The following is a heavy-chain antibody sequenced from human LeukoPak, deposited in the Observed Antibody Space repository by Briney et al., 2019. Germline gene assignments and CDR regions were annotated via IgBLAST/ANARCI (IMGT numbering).Heavy chain of an antibody. V-gene: IGHV4-39*01. CDR3: ARHAGSYYTYNFDY. CDR1: GGSLRSSSYY. CDR2: IYYSGST. Sequence: SETLPLTCTVSGGSLRSSSYYWGWIRQPPGKGLEWIGSIYYSGSTNYKPSLRSRVTISVDTSKNQFSLKLSSVTAADTAVYYCARHAGSYYTYNFDYWGQGTLVTVSS. D-gene: IGHD3-22*01. J-gene: IGHJ4*02.